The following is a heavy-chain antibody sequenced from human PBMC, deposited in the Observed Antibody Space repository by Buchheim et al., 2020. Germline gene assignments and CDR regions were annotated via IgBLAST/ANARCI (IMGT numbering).Heavy chain of an antibody. J-gene: IGHJ5*02. Sequence: EVQLLESGGGLVQPGGSLRLSCAASGFTFSSYAMSWVRQAPGTGLEWVSAISGSGGSTYYADSVKGRFTISRDNSKNKLYLQMNSLRAEDTAVYYCAKDVFPLWFGETKTSTWGQGTL. D-gene: IGHD3-10*01. CDR1: GFTFSSYA. V-gene: IGHV3-23*01. CDR3: AKDVFPLWFGETKTST. CDR2: ISGSGGST.